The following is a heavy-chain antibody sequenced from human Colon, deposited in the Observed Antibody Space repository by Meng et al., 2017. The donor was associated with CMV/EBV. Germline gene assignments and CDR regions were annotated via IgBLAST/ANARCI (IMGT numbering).Heavy chain of an antibody. Sequence: SDLSFSDYYRDWVRQAPGKGLEWVGRIRVKANRYTTEYAASVKDRFIISRDDSRNLLYLQMNGLRTEDTAVYYCARDLREGDAYFDSWGQGILVTVSS. D-gene: IGHD5-24*01. J-gene: IGHJ4*02. CDR2: IRVKANRYTT. CDR3: ARDLREGDAYFDS. CDR1: DLSFSDYY. V-gene: IGHV3-72*01.